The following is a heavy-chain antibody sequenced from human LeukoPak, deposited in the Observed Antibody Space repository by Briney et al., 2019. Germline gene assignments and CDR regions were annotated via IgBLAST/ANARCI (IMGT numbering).Heavy chain of an antibody. V-gene: IGHV3-74*01. Sequence: QTGRSLRPACAASRFNVNNYWMHWVRQAPGKWRVWVSRINEDGRVTSYATSVRGRFTIFRDSVENTLHLQMNSLRAEDTAVYYCVKDFGGELDSWGQGTLVTVSS. D-gene: IGHD3-10*01. J-gene: IGHJ5*01. CDR1: RFNVNNYW. CDR3: VKDFGGELDS. CDR2: INEDGRVT.